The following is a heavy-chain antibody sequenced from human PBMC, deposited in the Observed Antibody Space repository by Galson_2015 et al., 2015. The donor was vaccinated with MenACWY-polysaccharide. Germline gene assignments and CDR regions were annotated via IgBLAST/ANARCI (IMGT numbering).Heavy chain of an antibody. D-gene: IGHD2-8*01. Sequence: SLRLSCAASGFTFSSYAMNWVRQAPGKGLEWVSAISGSGANTYYADSVKGRFTISRDNSKNTLCLQMDSLRAEDTAIYYCAKVYGMIDYWGQGTLVTVSS. V-gene: IGHV3-23*01. CDR3: AKVYGMIDY. J-gene: IGHJ4*02. CDR1: GFTFSSYA. CDR2: ISGSGANT.